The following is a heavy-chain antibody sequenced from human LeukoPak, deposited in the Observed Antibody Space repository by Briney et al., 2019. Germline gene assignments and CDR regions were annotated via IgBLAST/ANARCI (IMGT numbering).Heavy chain of an antibody. J-gene: IGHJ4*02. D-gene: IGHD1-26*01. V-gene: IGHV4-59*01. CDR1: GGSISSYY. CDR2: IYYSGTT. CDR3: ARSSGAYRSFDY. Sequence: PSETLSLTCTVSGGSISSYYWSWIRQPPGKGLEWIGYIYYSGTTDYNPSLESRVTISVDTSNNQFSLKVSSVTAADTAVYYCARSSGAYRSFDYWGQGILVPVSS.